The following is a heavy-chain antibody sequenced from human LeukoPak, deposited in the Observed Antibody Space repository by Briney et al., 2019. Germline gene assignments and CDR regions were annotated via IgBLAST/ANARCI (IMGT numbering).Heavy chain of an antibody. J-gene: IGHJ4*02. Sequence: SETLSLTCTVSGGSISSGDYYWSWIRQPPGKGPEWIGSIYYSGSTYYNPSLKSRVTISVDTSKNQFSLKLSSVTAADTAVYYCASGGDYYDSSGYYVYWGQGTLVTVSS. V-gene: IGHV4-39*01. CDR3: ASGGDYYDSSGYYVY. CDR2: IYYSGST. CDR1: GGSISSGDYY. D-gene: IGHD3-22*01.